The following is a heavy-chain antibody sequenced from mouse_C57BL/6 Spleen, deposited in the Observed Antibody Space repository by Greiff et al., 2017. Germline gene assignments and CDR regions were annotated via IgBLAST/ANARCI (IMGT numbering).Heavy chain of an antibody. CDR1: GYTFTSYW. CDR2: IYPGSGST. Sequence: QVQLQQPGAELVKPGASVKMSCKASGYTFTSYWITWVKQRPGQGLEWIGDIYPGSGSTNYNENFKSKATRTVDTSSRTAYRQPSSLTSEDSAVYYCARENYGSWFAYWSQGTLVTVSA. J-gene: IGHJ3*01. V-gene: IGHV1-55*01. D-gene: IGHD1-1*01. CDR3: ARENYGSWFAY.